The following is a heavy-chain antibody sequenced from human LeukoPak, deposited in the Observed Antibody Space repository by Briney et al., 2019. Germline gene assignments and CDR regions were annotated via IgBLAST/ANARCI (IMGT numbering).Heavy chain of an antibody. J-gene: IGHJ4*02. V-gene: IGHV1-2*02. CDR3: ARDPYIGWSGYSY. CDR2: INPNSGGT. CDR1: GYTFTGYY. Sequence: GASVKVSCTASGYTFTGYYMHWVRQAPGQGLEGMGWINPNSGGTNYAQKFPGRGTMTRDTSISTAYMELSRLRSDDTAVYYCARDPYIGWSGYSYWGQGTLVTVSS. D-gene: IGHD3-3*01.